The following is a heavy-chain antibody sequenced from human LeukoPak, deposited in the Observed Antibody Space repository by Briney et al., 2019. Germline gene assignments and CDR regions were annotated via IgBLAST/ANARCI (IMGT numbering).Heavy chain of an antibody. CDR2: INPNSGGT. Sequence: GASVKVSCKASGYTFTGYYMHWVRQAPGQGLEWMGWINPNSGGTNYAQKFQGRVTMTRDTSISTAYMELSRLRSDDTAVYYCARNVVAATFVTAEYFQHWGQGTLVTVSS. V-gene: IGHV1-2*02. CDR3: ARNVVAATFVTAEYFQH. CDR1: GYTFTGYY. D-gene: IGHD2-15*01. J-gene: IGHJ1*01.